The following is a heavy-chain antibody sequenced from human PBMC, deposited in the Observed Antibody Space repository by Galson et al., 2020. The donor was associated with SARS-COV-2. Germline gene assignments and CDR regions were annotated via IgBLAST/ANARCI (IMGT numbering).Heavy chain of an antibody. Sequence: GESLKIPCTVSGFAFNMYAMSWVRQGPGKGLEWVSGTSGSGGTTLYADSVKGRFAISRDNSKNTLYLQMNSLRVEDTAVYYCAKELREWLLKGSFDYWGQGTLVTASS. D-gene: IGHD3-3*01. CDR2: TSGSGGTT. CDR1: GFAFNMYA. CDR3: AKELREWLLKGSFDY. V-gene: IGHV3-23*01. J-gene: IGHJ4*02.